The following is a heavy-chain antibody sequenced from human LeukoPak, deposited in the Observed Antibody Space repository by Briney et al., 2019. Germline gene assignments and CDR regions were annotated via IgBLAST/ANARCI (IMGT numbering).Heavy chain of an antibody. D-gene: IGHD6-13*01. V-gene: IGHV3-30*02. CDR3: AKDPIAAAGTKAFDI. CDR1: GLTFSSYG. CDR2: IRYDGSNK. Sequence: GGSLRLSCAASGLTFSSYGMHWVRQAPGKGLEWVAFIRYDGSNKYYADSVKGRFTISRDNSKNTLYLQMNSLRAEDTAVYYCAKDPIAAAGTKAFDIWGQGTMVTVSS. J-gene: IGHJ3*02.